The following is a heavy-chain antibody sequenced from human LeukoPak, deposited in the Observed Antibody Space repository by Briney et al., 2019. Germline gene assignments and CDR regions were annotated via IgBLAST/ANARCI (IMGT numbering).Heavy chain of an antibody. CDR2: IGTAGDT. Sequence: PGGSLRLSCAASGFTFSSYDMHWVRQTTGKGLEWVSAIGTAGDTYYPGSVKGRFTISRENAKNSLYLQMDSLRAGDTAVYYCARGMSPYYYGSGSSPYYFDYWGQGTLVTVSS. CDR3: ARGMSPYYYGSGSSPYYFDY. D-gene: IGHD3-10*01. V-gene: IGHV3-13*01. CDR1: GFTFSSYD. J-gene: IGHJ4*02.